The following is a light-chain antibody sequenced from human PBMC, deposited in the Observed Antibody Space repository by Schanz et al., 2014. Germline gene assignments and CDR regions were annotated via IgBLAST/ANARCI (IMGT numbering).Light chain of an antibody. Sequence: QSALTQPASVSGSPGQSITISCTGTSSDIGTYNLVSWHQQYPGKAPKVIIYEGDKRPSGVPDRFSGSKSGDTASLTVSGLQAEDEADYYCSSYAGNKYVFGTGTKLTVL. J-gene: IGLJ1*01. CDR3: SSYAGNKYV. CDR2: EGD. V-gene: IGLV2-14*02. CDR1: SSDIGTYNL.